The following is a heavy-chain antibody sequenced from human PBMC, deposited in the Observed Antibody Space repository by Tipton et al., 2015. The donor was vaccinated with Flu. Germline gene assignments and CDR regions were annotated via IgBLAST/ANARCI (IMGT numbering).Heavy chain of an antibody. V-gene: IGHV1-58*01. Sequence: QLVQSGPEVKKPGTSVKVSCKASGFTFTSSAVQWVRQARGQRLEWIGWIVVGSGNTNYAQKFQERVTITRDMSTSTACMELSRLRSEDTAVYFWAAGPLDYDILQDLGALDIWGQGTMVTVSS. J-gene: IGHJ3*02. D-gene: IGHD3-9*01. CDR3: AAGPLDYDILQDLGALDI. CDR1: GFTFTSSA. CDR2: IVVGSGNT.